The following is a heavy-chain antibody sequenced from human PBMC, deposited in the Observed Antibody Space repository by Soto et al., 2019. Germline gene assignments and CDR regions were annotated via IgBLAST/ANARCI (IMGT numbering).Heavy chain of an antibody. Sequence: PGGSLRLSCAASGFTFSSHAMSRVRQGPGKGLEWVSGVTNSGDDTYYADSVTGRFTISRDNSKSTLSLQMDSLRADDTAVYYCAKTGYYGSGSRAFDYWGQGTLVTVSS. CDR2: VTNSGDDT. J-gene: IGHJ4*02. CDR1: GFTFSSHA. CDR3: AKTGYYGSGSRAFDY. V-gene: IGHV3-23*01. D-gene: IGHD3-10*01.